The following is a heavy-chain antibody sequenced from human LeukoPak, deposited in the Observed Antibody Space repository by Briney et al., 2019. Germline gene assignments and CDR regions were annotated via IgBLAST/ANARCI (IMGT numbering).Heavy chain of an antibody. J-gene: IGHJ4*02. CDR3: ARDQRHHSGIAVSPFDY. CDR2: INPSDDTT. V-gene: IGHV1-46*01. CDR1: GYSFTRCY. D-gene: IGHD6-19*01. Sequence: GASVKLSCKASGYSFTRCYLHWVRQAPGQGLEWMGIINPSDDTTTHAQKFQGRVTMTSDTSTSTVYMELSSLRSEDTAVYYCARDQRHHSGIAVSPFDYWGQGTLVTVSS.